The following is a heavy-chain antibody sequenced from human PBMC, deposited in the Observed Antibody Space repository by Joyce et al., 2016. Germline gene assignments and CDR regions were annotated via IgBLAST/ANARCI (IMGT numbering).Heavy chain of an antibody. V-gene: IGHV4-4*02. CDR2: IYHSGGT. D-gene: IGHD6-19*01. Sequence: QVHLVESGPGLVKPSGTLSLICAVSGGSISSSKWWNWLRHPPGKGLEWIGEIYHSGGTNYNPALKCRVTISVDKSKNQFSLRLTSVTAADTAVYYCARDGRLGGWSALDYWGQGSLVTVSS. J-gene: IGHJ4*02. CDR1: GGSISSSKW. CDR3: ARDGRLGGWSALDY.